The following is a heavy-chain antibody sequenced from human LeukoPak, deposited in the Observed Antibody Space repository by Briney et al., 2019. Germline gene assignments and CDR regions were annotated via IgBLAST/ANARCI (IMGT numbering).Heavy chain of an antibody. D-gene: IGHD3-22*01. CDR1: GYTFTSYY. Sequence: ASVKVSCKASGYTFTSYYMHWVRQAPGQGLEWMGIINPSGGSTSYAQKFQGRVTMTEDTSTDTAYMELSSLRSEDTAVYYCATISGYYDSSGRSDYWGQGTLVTVSS. CDR2: INPSGGST. CDR3: ATISGYYDSSGRSDY. J-gene: IGHJ4*02. V-gene: IGHV1-46*01.